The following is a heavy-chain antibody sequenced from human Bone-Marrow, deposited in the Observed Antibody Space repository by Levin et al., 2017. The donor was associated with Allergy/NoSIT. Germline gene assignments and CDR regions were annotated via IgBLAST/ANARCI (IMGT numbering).Heavy chain of an antibody. Sequence: SCAASGFAFSSYAMTWVRQAPEKGLEWVATVSGSGGSTYYADSVKGRFTVSKDTPTNTVFLQMNSLRAEDTAIYYCAKAFMITFGGIISPLDPWGQGTLVTVSS. V-gene: IGHV3-23*01. CDR2: VSGSGGST. CDR1: GFAFSSYA. J-gene: IGHJ5*02. CDR3: AKAFMITFGGIISPLDP. D-gene: IGHD3-16*02.